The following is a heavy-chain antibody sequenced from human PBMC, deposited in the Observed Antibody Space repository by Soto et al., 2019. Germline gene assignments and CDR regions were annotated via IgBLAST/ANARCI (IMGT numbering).Heavy chain of an antibody. CDR2: ISAYNGNT. V-gene: IGHV1-18*01. CDR3: ARDDSYSNYVPWFDP. CDR1: GYTFTSYG. Sequence: GASVKVSCKASGYTFTSYGISWVRQAPGQGLEWMGWISAYNGNTNYAQKLQGRVTMTTDTSTSTAYMELRSLRSDDTAVYYCARDDSYSNYVPWFDPWGQGTLVTVSS. D-gene: IGHD4-4*01. J-gene: IGHJ5*02.